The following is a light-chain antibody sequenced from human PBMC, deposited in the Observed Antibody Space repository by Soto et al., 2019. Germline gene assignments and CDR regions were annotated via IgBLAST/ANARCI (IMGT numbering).Light chain of an antibody. CDR3: QQYGNSPLS. Sequence: EIVLTQSPGTLSLSPGESATLSCRASQTVFNRNLAWYQQKPGQAPKLLIYGASDRAAGIPDRLSGSGSGTDFILTISRLEPEDFAVYYCQQYGNSPLSFGGGTMVDIK. CDR1: QTVFNRN. J-gene: IGKJ4*01. CDR2: GAS. V-gene: IGKV3-20*01.